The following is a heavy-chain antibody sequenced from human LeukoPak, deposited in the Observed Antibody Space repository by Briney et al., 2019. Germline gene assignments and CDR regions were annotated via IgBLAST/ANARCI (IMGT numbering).Heavy chain of an antibody. V-gene: IGHV4-31*03. CDR3: ARGRGWLDSYYGMDV. CDR1: GGSISSGGYY. D-gene: IGHD5-12*01. CDR2: IYYSGST. J-gene: IGHJ6*02. Sequence: SETLSLTCTVSGGSISSGGYYRSWIRQHPGKGLEWIGYIYYSGSTYYNPSLKSRVTISVDTSKNQFSLKLSSVTAADTAVYYCARGRGWLDSYYGMDVWGQGTTVTVSS.